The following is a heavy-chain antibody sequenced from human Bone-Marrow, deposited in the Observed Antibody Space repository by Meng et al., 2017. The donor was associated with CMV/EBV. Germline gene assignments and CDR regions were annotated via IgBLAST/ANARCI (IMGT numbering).Heavy chain of an antibody. D-gene: IGHD2-2*01. Sequence: ASVKVSCKASGYTFTGYYMHWVRQAPGQGLEWMGWINPNSGGTNYAQKFQGRVTMTRDTSISTAYMELSRLRSEDTAVYYCAGSSTSNGYGMDVWGQGTTVTVSS. CDR2: INPNSGGT. V-gene: IGHV1-2*02. CDR3: AGSSTSNGYGMDV. J-gene: IGHJ6*02. CDR1: GYTFTGYY.